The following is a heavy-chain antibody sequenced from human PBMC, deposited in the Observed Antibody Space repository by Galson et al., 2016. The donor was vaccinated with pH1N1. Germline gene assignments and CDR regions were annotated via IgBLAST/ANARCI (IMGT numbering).Heavy chain of an antibody. CDR1: GFSLSTSGMC. V-gene: IGHV2-70*01. D-gene: IGHD4-17*01. CDR3: ARIQYGDYVGYFDY. CDR2: IDWDDDK. J-gene: IGHJ4*02. Sequence: PALVKPTQTLTLTCTFSGFSLSTSGMCVSWIRQPPGKALEWLALIDWDDDKYYSTSLKTRLTISKDTSKNQVVLTMNNMDPVDTATYYCARIQYGDYVGYFDYWGQGTLVTVSS.